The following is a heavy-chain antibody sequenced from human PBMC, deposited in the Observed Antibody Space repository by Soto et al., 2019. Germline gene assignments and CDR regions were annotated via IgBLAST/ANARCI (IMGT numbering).Heavy chain of an antibody. V-gene: IGHV3-53*04. CDR3: ARVWEDSSSWNYYYYYMDV. D-gene: IGHD6-13*01. CDR2: IYSGGST. J-gene: IGHJ6*03. Sequence: GGSLRLSCAASGFTVSITYMSWVCQAPGKGLEWVSVIYSGGSTYYADSVKGRFTISRHNSKNTLYLQMNSLRAEDTAVYYCARVWEDSSSWNYYYYYMDVWGKGTTVTVSS. CDR1: GFTVSITY.